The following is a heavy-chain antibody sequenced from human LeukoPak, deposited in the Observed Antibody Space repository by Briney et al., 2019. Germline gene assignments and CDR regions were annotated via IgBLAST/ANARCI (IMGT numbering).Heavy chain of an antibody. CDR1: GYTFTNCG. J-gene: IGHJ4*02. CDR2: ISPYNGNT. V-gene: IGHV1-18*01. Sequence: AASVKVSCKASGYTFTNCGISWVRQAPGQGLEWMGWISPYNGNTNYAQELQGRVTMTTDTSTSTAYMELRSLRSDDTAVYYCARDRRRVVAASTFDYWGQGTLVTVSS. CDR3: ARDRRRVVAASTFDY. D-gene: IGHD2-15*01.